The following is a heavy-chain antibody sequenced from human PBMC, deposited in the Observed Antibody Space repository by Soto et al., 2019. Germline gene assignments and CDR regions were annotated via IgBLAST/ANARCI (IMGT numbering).Heavy chain of an antibody. CDR2: INAGNGNT. CDR1: GYTFTSYA. CDR3: ARSIVVVTALDY. V-gene: IGHV1-3*05. J-gene: IGHJ4*02. Sequence: QVQLVQSGPEEKKPGASVKVSCKASGYTFTSYAMHWVRQAPGQRLEWMGWINAGNGNTKYSQKFQGRVTITRDTSASRAYMELSSLRSEDTAVYYCARSIVVVTALDYWGQGTLVTVSS. D-gene: IGHD2-21*02.